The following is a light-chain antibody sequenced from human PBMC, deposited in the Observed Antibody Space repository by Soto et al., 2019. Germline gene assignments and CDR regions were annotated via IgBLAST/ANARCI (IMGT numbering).Light chain of an antibody. CDR1: QRISTW. CDR2: DAS. J-gene: IGKJ1*01. CDR3: QQLNSYPPWT. V-gene: IGKV1-5*01. Sequence: DIQMTQSPSTLSASVGDGVTITCRASQRISTWLAWYQQKPGKAPKLLIYDASSLESGVPSRFSGSGSGTDFTLTISSLQPEDFATYYCQQLNSYPPWTFGQGTKVDVK.